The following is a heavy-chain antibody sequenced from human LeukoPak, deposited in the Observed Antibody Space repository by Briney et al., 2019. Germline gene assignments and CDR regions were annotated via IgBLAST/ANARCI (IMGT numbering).Heavy chain of an antibody. CDR2: ISTSSSYI. V-gene: IGHV3-21*01. J-gene: IGHJ4*02. Sequence: PGGSLRLSCAASGFTFSSYSMNWVRQVPGKGLEWVSSISTSSSYIYYADSVKGRFTISRDNAKNSLFLQMNSLRAEDTAVYYCARDRKYYDSGGYYPYYWGQGTLVTVSS. CDR1: GFTFSSYS. D-gene: IGHD3-22*01. CDR3: ARDRKYYDSGGYYPYY.